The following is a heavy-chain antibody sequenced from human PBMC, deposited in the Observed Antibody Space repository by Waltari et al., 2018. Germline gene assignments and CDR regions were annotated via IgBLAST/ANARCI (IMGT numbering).Heavy chain of an antibody. J-gene: IGHJ4*02. V-gene: IGHV3-23*01. CDR1: RFTFSTYA. CDR2: ISGSAGST. CDR3: AKGLHYSDSSGYYFDY. Sequence: EVQLLESGGGLVQPGGSLRLSCAASRFTFSTYAMSWVRQAPGKGLEWVSAISGSAGSTYYAESVKGRLTISRDNSKNTLYLQMNSLRAEDTAVYYCAKGLHYSDSSGYYFDYWGQGTLVTVSS. D-gene: IGHD3-22*01.